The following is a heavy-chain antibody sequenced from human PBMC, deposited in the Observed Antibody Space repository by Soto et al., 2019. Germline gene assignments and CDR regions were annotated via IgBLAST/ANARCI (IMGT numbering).Heavy chain of an antibody. CDR1: CGSFSGYY. J-gene: IGHJ4*02. V-gene: IGHV4-34*01. CDR2: INHSGST. Sequence: SETLSLTCAVYCGSFSGYYWSWIRQPPGKGLEWIGEINHSGSTNYNPSLKSRVTISVDTSKNQFSLKLSSVTAADTAVYYCARADVVVPAAISRPYYFDYWGQGTLVTVSS. CDR3: ARADVVVPAAISRPYYFDY. D-gene: IGHD2-2*02.